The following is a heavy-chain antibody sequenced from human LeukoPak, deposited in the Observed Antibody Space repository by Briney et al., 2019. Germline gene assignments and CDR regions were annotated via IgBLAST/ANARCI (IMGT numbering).Heavy chain of an antibody. V-gene: IGHV4-59*01. CDR1: GGSISSYY. CDR3: ARAIKDYAYDY. J-gene: IGHJ4*02. Sequence: SETLFLTCTVSGGSISSYYWSWIRQPPGKGLEWIGYIYYSGSTNYNPSLKSRVTISVDTSKNQFSLKLSSVTAADTAVYYCARAIKDYAYDYWGQGTLVTVSS. CDR2: IYYSGST. D-gene: IGHD4-17*01.